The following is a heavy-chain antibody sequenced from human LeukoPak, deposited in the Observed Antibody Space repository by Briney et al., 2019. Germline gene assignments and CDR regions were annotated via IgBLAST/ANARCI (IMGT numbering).Heavy chain of an antibody. D-gene: IGHD6-6*01. CDR2: INHSGST. CDR1: GGSISGYY. CDR3: ARTPDASASIAAIYDP. J-gene: IGHJ5*02. Sequence: SETLSLTCTVSGGSISGYYWIWIRQSPGKGLEWIGEINHSGSTNYNPSLKSRVTISVDTSKNQFSLKLSSVTAADTAVYYCARTPDASASIAAIYDPWGQGTLVTVSS. V-gene: IGHV4-34*01.